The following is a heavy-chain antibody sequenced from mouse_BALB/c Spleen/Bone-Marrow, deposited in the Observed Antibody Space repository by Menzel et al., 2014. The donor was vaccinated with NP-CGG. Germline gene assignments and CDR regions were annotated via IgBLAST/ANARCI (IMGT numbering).Heavy chain of an antibody. CDR2: IDPANGNT. J-gene: IGHJ1*01. Sequence: VHVKQSGAELVKPGASVKLPCTASGFNIKDTYMHWVKRRPEQGLEWIGRIDPANGNTKYDPKFQGKATITADTSSNTAYLQLSSLTSEDTAVYYCARAGRGRYFDVWGAGTTVTVSS. CDR1: GFNIKDTY. D-gene: IGHD4-1*01. V-gene: IGHV14-3*02. CDR3: ARAGRGRYFDV.